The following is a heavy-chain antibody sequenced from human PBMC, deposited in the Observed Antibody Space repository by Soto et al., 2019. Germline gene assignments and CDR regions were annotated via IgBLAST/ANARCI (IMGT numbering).Heavy chain of an antibody. CDR2: IYYSGST. J-gene: IGHJ5*02. CDR1: GGSISRSLSY. D-gene: IGHD2-15*01. Sequence: SETLSLTCSVSGGSISRSLSYWGWIRQPPGKGLEWIGYIYYSGSTNYNPSLKSRVTISVDTSKNQFSLKLSSVTAADTAVYYCARVVRRWFDPWGQGTLVTVPQ. V-gene: IGHV4-61*05. CDR3: ARVVRRWFDP.